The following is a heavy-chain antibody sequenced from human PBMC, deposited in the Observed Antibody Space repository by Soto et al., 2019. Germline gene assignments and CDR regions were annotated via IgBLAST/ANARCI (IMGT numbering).Heavy chain of an antibody. D-gene: IGHD1-7*01. V-gene: IGHV3-64*01. Sequence: EVQLAESGGGMVQPGGSLRLSGVASGFTFSSYDMHWVRQPPGKGLEYVSSISSNGGTTYYGNSVKGRFTISRDNSKNTLYLQMGSLRAEDMAVYYCVRRVSGNYDYWGQGTLVTVSS. CDR3: VRRVSGNYDY. J-gene: IGHJ4*02. CDR1: GFTFSSYD. CDR2: ISSNGGTT.